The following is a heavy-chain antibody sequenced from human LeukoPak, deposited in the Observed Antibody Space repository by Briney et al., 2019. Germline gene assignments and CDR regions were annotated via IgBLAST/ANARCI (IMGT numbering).Heavy chain of an antibody. CDR2: ISYDGSNK. Sequence: GRSLRLYCAASGFTFSSYGMHWVRQAPGKGQEWVAVISYDGSNKYYADSVKGRFTISRDNSKNTLYLQMNSLRAEDTAVYYCAKDVGPGFDSWLPILDYWGQGTLVTVSS. J-gene: IGHJ4*02. CDR3: AKDVGPGFDSWLPILDY. D-gene: IGHD2-15*01. CDR1: GFTFSSYG. V-gene: IGHV3-30*18.